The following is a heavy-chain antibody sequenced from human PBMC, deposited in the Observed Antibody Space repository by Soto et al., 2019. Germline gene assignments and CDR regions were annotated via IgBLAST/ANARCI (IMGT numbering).Heavy chain of an antibody. D-gene: IGHD3-22*01. J-gene: IGHJ6*02. CDR3: AKDLYLVPMIVVVISYYYGMDV. V-gene: IGHV3-30*18. CDR1: GFTFSSYG. Sequence: GGSLRLSCAASGFTFSSYGMHWVRQAPGKGLEWVAVISYDGSNKYYADSVRGRFTISRDNSKNTLYLQMNSLRAEDTAVYYCAKDLYLVPMIVVVISYYYGMDVWGQGTTVTVSS. CDR2: ISYDGSNK.